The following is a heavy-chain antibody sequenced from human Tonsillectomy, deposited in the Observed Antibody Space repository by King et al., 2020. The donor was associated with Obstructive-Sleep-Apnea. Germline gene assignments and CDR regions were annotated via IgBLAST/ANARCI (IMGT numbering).Heavy chain of an antibody. CDR3: AKDKDSSGWYADY. CDR1: GFTFDDYA. D-gene: IGHD6-19*01. CDR2: ISWNSGSI. Sequence: VQLVESGGGLVQPGRSLRLSCVASGFTFDDYAMHWVRQAPGKGLEWVSGISWNSGSIGYVDSVKGRFTISRDNVKNSLYLQMNSLRVEDTALYYCAKDKDSSGWYADYWGQGTLVTVSS. V-gene: IGHV3-9*01. J-gene: IGHJ4*02.